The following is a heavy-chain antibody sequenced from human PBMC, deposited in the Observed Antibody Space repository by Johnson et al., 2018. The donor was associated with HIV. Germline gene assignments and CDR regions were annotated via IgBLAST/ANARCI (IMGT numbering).Heavy chain of an antibody. Sequence: VKLVESGGGLVQAGGSLRLSCAASGFTFSRYWMSWVRQAPGKGLEWVANIEQDGSEKYYVDSVKGRYTISRDNAKKSLYLQMNSLRAEDTAVYYCARDRRRYGYTYGQGAFDIWGQGTMVTVSS. J-gene: IGHJ3*02. CDR2: IEQDGSEK. CDR3: ARDRRRYGYTYGQGAFDI. V-gene: IGHV3-7*03. D-gene: IGHD5-18*01. CDR1: GFTFSRYW.